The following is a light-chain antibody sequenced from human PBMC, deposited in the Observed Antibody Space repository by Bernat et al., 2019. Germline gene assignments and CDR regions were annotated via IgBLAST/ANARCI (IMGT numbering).Light chain of an antibody. CDR3: QKYDSAPFT. CDR1: QGIRNK. CDR2: MAS. J-gene: IGKJ4*01. V-gene: IGKV1-27*01. Sequence: DIQLTQSPSSLSASVGDRVTITSRASQGIRNKLAWYQQRPGEVPKILIYMASGLQSGVPSRFSGSGSGTDFTLTISSLEPEDFGAYYCQKYDSAPFTFGGGTKVEMK.